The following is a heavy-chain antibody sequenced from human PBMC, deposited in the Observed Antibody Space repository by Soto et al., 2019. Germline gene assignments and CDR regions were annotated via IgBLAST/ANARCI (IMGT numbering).Heavy chain of an antibody. CDR3: AGLNFDLLTGKYAFDI. CDR1: GGSISSSSYY. Sequence: PSETLSLTCTVSGGSISSSSYYWGWMRQPPGKGLEWIASFFIGGNTYYNPSVKSRVTISVDTSKNQFSLKLSSVTAADTAVYYCAGLNFDLLTGKYAFDIWGQGTMVTVSS. CDR2: FFIGGNT. V-gene: IGHV4-39*01. J-gene: IGHJ3*02. D-gene: IGHD3-9*01.